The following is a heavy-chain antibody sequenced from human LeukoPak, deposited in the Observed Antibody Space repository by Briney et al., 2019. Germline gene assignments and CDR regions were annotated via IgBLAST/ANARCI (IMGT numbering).Heavy chain of an antibody. D-gene: IGHD2-21*02. V-gene: IGHV3-30-3*01. CDR2: ISYDGSNK. CDR1: GFTFSSYA. J-gene: IGHJ3*02. CDR3: ARPWAYCGGDCYPDAFDI. Sequence: GGSLRLSCAASGFTFSSYAMHWVRQAPGKGLEWVAVISYDGSNKYYADSVKGRFTISRDNSKNTLYLQMNSLRAEDTAVYYCARPWAYCGGDCYPDAFDIWGQGTMVTVSS.